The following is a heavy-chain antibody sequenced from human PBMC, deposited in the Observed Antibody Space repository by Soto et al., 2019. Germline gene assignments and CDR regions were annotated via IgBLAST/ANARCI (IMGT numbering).Heavy chain of an antibody. V-gene: IGHV4-59*01. D-gene: IGHD4-17*01. J-gene: IGHJ6*02. CDR2: IYYSGST. Sequence: NPSETLSLTCTVSGGSISSYYWSWIRQPPGKGLEWIGYIYYSGSTNYNPSLKSRVTISVDTSKNQFSLKLSSVTAADTAVYYCARATTTVTTFGMDVWGQGTTVTVSS. CDR3: ARATTTVTTFGMDV. CDR1: GGSISSYY.